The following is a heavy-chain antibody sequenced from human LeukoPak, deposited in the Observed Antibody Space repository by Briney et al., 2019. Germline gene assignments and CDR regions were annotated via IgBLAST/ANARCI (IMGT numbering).Heavy chain of an antibody. V-gene: IGHV3-23*01. CDR1: GFTFSNNA. D-gene: IGHD2-8*01. J-gene: IGHJ4*02. CDR2: ITGTIATGDPP. CDR3: AKAFGTNGYFQLPIDF. Sequence: GGSLRLSYAASGFTFSNNAMSWVRQAPGKGLECVSAITGTIATGDPPYYADSVKGRFTISRDNSRNTLYLQLNDLRAEDTAIYYCAKAFGTNGYFQLPIDFWGQGTLVTVSS.